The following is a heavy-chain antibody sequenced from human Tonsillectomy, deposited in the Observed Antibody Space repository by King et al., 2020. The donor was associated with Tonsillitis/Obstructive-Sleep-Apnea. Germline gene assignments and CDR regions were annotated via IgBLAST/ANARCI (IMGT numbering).Heavy chain of an antibody. D-gene: IGHD6-19*01. CDR2: IKSTTEGGTT. V-gene: IGHV3-15*01. Sequence: VQLVESGGGLVKPGGSLRLSCAASGFSFSNAWVSWVRQSPGKGLEWVVRIKSTTEGGTTDYAAPLKGRLTISRADSKNTLYLQMNSLKPEDTAVYYCTTGMTATGWYGLFDFWGQGTLVTVSS. CDR3: TTGMTATGWYGLFDF. J-gene: IGHJ4*02. CDR1: GFSFSNAW.